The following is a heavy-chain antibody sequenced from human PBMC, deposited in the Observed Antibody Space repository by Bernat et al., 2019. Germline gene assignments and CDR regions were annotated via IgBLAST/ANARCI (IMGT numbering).Heavy chain of an antibody. J-gene: IGHJ4*02. V-gene: IGHV3-21*01. CDR3: ARGPLGEPPHDY. Sequence: EVQLVESGGGLVKPGGSLRLSCVGSGFTFSSYSMNWVRQAPGKGLEWVSSISGGSSYIYYADSIKGRFTISRDNAKNSLYLQMDSLRAEDTAVYFCARGPLGEPPHDYWGQGTLVTVSS. CDR2: ISGGSSYI. D-gene: IGHD3-10*01. CDR1: GFTFSSYS.